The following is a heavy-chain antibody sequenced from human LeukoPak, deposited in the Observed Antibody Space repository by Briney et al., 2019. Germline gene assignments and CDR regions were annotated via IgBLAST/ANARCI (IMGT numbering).Heavy chain of an antibody. CDR3: VSALVAGTTH. J-gene: IGHJ4*02. CDR2: IKQDGSEN. Sequence: GGSLRLSCVASGFAFSSYWMSWVRQAPGEGLEWEANIKQDGSENYFVDTVKGRFTISRDNARNSLYLQMNSLRVEDTAVYYCVSALVAGTTHWGQGTLVTVSS. CDR1: GFAFSSYW. V-gene: IGHV3-7*01. D-gene: IGHD6-19*01.